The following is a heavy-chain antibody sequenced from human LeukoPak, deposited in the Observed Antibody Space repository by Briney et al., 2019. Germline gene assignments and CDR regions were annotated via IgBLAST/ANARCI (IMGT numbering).Heavy chain of an antibody. D-gene: IGHD1-26*01. CDR2: INHSGST. CDR3: SVGHFDY. J-gene: IGHJ4*02. V-gene: IGHV4-34*01. CDR1: GGSLSGYY. Sequence: SETLSLTCAVYGGSLSGYYWSWIRQPPGKGLEWIGEINHSGSTNYDPSLKSRVTISVDTSKNQFSLKLSSVTAADTAVYYCSVGHFDYWGQGTLVTVPS.